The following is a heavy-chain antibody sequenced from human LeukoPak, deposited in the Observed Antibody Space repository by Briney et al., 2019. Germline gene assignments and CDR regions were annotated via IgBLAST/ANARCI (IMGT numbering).Heavy chain of an antibody. D-gene: IGHD1-7*01. J-gene: IGHJ4*02. V-gene: IGHV3-7*03. CDR1: GFTFSTYW. CDR2: IRQDGSEK. CDR3: ARDDNWNFKFDY. Sequence: GGALRLSCAASGFTFSTYWMSWVRQAPGKGLEWGANIRQDGSEKFYVDSVKDRFTISRDNAKNSLDLQMDSLRAEDTAMYYCARDDNWNFKFDYRGQGALVIVSS.